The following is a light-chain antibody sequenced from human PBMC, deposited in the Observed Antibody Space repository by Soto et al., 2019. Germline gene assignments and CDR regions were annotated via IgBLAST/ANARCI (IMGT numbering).Light chain of an antibody. J-gene: IGLJ1*01. V-gene: IGLV2-8*01. CDR1: SSDVGAYNY. CDR2: EVS. Sequence: QSALTQPPSASGSPGQSVTISCTGTSSDVGAYNYVSWYQQHPGKAPKLMIYEVSKRPSGVPDRFSGSKSGNTASLTVSGLQAEDEAEYYCSSYAGSNNFFYVLGTGTKLTVL. CDR3: SSYAGSNNFFYV.